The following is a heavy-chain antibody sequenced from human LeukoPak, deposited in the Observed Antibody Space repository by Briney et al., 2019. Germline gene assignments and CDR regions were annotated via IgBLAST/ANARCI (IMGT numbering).Heavy chain of an antibody. CDR2: INPNSGGT. J-gene: IGHJ6*03. CDR1: GYTFTGYY. D-gene: IGHD3-22*01. Sequence: GASVKVSCKASGYTFTGYYMHWVRQAPGQGLEWMGWINPNSGGTNYAQKFQGRVTMTRDTSISTAYMELSRLRSDDTAVYYCARGRTYYDSSGYYGDYYYYMDVWGKGTTVTVSS. CDR3: ARGRTYYDSSGYYGDYYYYMDV. V-gene: IGHV1-2*02.